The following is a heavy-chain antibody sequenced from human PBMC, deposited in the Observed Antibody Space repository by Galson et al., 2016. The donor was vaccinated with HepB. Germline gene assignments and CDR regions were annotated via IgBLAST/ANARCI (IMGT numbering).Heavy chain of an antibody. V-gene: IGHV3-23*01. Sequence: SLRLSCAASGFTFSSYAMSWVRQAPGKGLEWVSAISGSGGSTYYADSVKGRFTISRDSSKNTLYLQMNSLRAEDTAVYYCAKANNYYYYGMDAWGQGTTVTVSS. CDR2: ISGSGGST. CDR3: AKANNYYYYGMDA. CDR1: GFTFSSYA. J-gene: IGHJ6*02.